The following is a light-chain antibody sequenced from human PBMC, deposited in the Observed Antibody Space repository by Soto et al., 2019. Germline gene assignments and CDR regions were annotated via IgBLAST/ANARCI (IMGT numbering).Light chain of an antibody. V-gene: IGKV3-15*01. CDR3: QQYNNWPPWS. CDR2: GPS. J-gene: IGKJ1*01. Sequence: EIVMTQSPATLSVSPGERATISCRASQSVSSNLAWYQQKPGQGPRLLIYGPSTRATGIPARFSGSGSGTEFTLTISSLQSEDFAVYYCQQYNNWPPWSFGQGTKVEIK. CDR1: QSVSSN.